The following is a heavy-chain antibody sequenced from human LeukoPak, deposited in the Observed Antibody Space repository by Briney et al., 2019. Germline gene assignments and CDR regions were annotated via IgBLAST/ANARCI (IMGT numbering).Heavy chain of an antibody. V-gene: IGHV6-1*01. Sequence: SQTLSLTCAISGYSVSSNSAAWNWLRQSPSRGLEWLGRTYYTSKWYNDYAVSVISRITINADTSKNQFSLQLNSVTPEDTAVYYCARGPSLVGYYYIHVWATGTTVTVSS. D-gene: IGHD1-26*01. CDR1: GYSVSSNSAA. CDR3: ARGPSLVGYYYIHV. J-gene: IGHJ6*03. CDR2: TYYTSKWYN.